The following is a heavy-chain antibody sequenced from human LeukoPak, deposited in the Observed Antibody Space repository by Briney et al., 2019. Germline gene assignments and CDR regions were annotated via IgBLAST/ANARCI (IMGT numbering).Heavy chain of an antibody. J-gene: IGHJ4*02. D-gene: IGHD6-25*01. CDR2: IYYSGST. Sequence: SETLSLTCTVSGGSISSSSYYWGWIRQPPGKGLEWIGSIYYSGSTYYNPSLKSRVTISVDTSKNQFSLKLSSVTAADTAVYYCARVASRQRDLDYWGQGTLVTVSS. CDR3: ARVASRQRDLDY. CDR1: GGSISSSSYY. V-gene: IGHV4-39*07.